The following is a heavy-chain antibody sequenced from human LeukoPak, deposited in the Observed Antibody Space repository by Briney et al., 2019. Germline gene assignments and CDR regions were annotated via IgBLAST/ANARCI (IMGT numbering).Heavy chain of an antibody. Sequence: ASVTVSCKVSGYTLTELSMHWVRQAPGKGLEWMGGFDPEDGETIYAQKFQGRVTMTEDTSTDTAYMELSSLRSEDTAVYYCATVVSSITIFGVVIAPFDYWGQGTLVTVSS. D-gene: IGHD3-3*01. J-gene: IGHJ4*02. CDR3: ATVVSSITIFGVVIAPFDY. CDR1: GYTLTELS. V-gene: IGHV1-24*01. CDR2: FDPEDGET.